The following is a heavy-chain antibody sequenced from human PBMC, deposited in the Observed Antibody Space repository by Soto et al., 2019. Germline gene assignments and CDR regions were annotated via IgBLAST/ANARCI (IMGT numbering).Heavy chain of an antibody. CDR1: GGTFSSYA. Sequence: SVKVSCKASGGTFSSYAISWVRQAPGQGLEWMGGIIPIFGTANYAQKFQGRLTITKDTSKNQVVLIMINMDPVDTATYYCAHSYGHFDYWGQGILVTVSS. V-gene: IGHV1-69*05. J-gene: IGHJ4*02. CDR3: AHSYGHFDY. CDR2: IIPIFGTA. D-gene: IGHD5-18*01.